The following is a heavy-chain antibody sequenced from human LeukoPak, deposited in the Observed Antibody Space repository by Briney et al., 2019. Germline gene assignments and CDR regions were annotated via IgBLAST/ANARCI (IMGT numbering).Heavy chain of an antibody. CDR3: ARRRDDYNYSL. V-gene: IGHV4-59*12. CDR1: GASISSYY. J-gene: IGHJ4*02. D-gene: IGHD5-24*01. Sequence: PSETLSLTCTVSGASISSYYWNWIRQPPGKGLEWIGYIYYSGNTNYNPSLKSRVTMSVDTSKNQFSLKVTSVTAADTAVYYCARRRDDYNYSLWGQGTLVTVSS. CDR2: IYYSGNT.